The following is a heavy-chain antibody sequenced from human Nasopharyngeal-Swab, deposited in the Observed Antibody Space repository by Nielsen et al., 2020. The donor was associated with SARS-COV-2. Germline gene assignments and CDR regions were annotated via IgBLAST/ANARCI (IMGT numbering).Heavy chain of an antibody. J-gene: IGHJ2*01. CDR2: MTVGAGGT. CDR3: AKRLYGDL. V-gene: IGHV3-23*01. CDR1: GFTFGHYA. Sequence: GESLKISCAASGFTFGHYAVIWVRQAPGKGLEWVSSMTVGAGGTSYADSVKGRFTISVDSSKNILYLQMNSLRAEDTAIYYCAKRLYGDLRGRGTLVTVSS. D-gene: IGHD2-8*01.